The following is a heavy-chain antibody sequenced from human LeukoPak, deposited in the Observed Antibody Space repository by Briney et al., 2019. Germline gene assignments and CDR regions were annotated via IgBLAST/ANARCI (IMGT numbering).Heavy chain of an antibody. J-gene: IGHJ4*02. CDR3: ARATGSPTLHYFDY. D-gene: IGHD4-17*01. Sequence: SETLSLTCAVYGGSFSGYYWSWIRQPPGKGLEWIGEINHSGSTNYNPSLKSRVTISVDTSKNQFSLKLSSVTAADTAVYYCARATGSPTLHYFDYWGQGTLVTVSS. V-gene: IGHV4-34*01. CDR1: GGSFSGYY. CDR2: INHSGST.